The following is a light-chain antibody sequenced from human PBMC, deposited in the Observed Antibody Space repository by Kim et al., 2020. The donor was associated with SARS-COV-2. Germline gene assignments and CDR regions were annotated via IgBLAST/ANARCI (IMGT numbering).Light chain of an antibody. CDR3: SSYAGSTDVV. J-gene: IGLJ2*01. CDR2: EVS. Sequence: QSVTSPCTGTSSDVGGYTYVSWYHQPPGKAPKLMIYEVSKRPSGVPDRFSGSKSGNTASLTVSGLQAEDEADYYCSSYAGSTDVVFGGGTQLTVL. V-gene: IGLV2-8*01. CDR1: SSDVGGYTY.